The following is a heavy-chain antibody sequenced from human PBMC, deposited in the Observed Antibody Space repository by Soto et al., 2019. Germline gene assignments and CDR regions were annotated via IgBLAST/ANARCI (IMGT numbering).Heavy chain of an antibody. D-gene: IGHD3-22*01. CDR3: ARSTAYYYDSSGYWFDP. Sequence: SETLSLTCTVSGGSISSYYWSWIRQPPGKGLEWIGYIYYSGSTNYNPSLKSRVTISVDTSKNQFSLKLSSVTAADTAVYYCARSTAYYYDSSGYWFDPWGQGTLVTVS. CDR2: IYYSGST. CDR1: GGSISSYY. J-gene: IGHJ5*02. V-gene: IGHV4-59*01.